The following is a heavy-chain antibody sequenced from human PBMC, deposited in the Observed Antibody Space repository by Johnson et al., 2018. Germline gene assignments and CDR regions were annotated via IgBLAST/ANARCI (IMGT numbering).Heavy chain of an antibody. D-gene: IGHD3-3*01. J-gene: IGHJ6*02. CDR3: AKDLGYLGVVRENYYYYGMDV. CDR1: GFTFDDYA. Sequence: VQLVESGGGLVQPGRSLRLSCAASGFTFDDYAMHWVRQAPGKGLEWVSGISWNSGSIGYADSVKGRFTISRDNAKNSLYLQMNSLRAEDTALYYCAKDLGYLGVVRENYYYYGMDVGGQGTTVTVSS. CDR2: ISWNSGSI. V-gene: IGHV3-9*01.